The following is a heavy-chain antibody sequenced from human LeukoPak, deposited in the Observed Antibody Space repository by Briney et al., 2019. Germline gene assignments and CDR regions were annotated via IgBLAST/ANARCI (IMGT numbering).Heavy chain of an antibody. CDR2: IKSKTDGGTT. CDR1: GFTFSTYE. D-gene: IGHD3-16*01. J-gene: IGHJ4*02. CDR3: TTGFDVWGSCFDY. Sequence: GGSLRLSCAASGFTFSTYEMNWVRQAPGKGLEWVGRIKSKTDGGTTDYAAPVKGRFTISRDDSKNTLYLQMNSLKTEDTAVYYCTTGFDVWGSCFDYWGQGTLVTVSS. V-gene: IGHV3-15*01.